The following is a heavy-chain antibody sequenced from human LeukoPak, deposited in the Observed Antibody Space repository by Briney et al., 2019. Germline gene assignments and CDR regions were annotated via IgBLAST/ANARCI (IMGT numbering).Heavy chain of an antibody. CDR3: AKTERAAAALDY. V-gene: IGHV3-30-3*02. J-gene: IGHJ4*02. CDR2: ISYDGSNK. CDR1: GFTFSSYA. Sequence: PGRSLRLSCAASGFTFSSYAMHWVRQAPGKGLEWVAVISYDGSNKYYADSVKGRFTISRDNSKNTLYLQMNSLRAEDTAVYYCAKTERAAAALDYWGQGTLVTVSS. D-gene: IGHD6-13*01.